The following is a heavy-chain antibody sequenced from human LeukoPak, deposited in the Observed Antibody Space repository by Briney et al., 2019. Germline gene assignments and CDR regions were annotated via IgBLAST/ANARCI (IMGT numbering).Heavy chain of an antibody. J-gene: IGHJ6*02. Sequence: GGSLRLPCAASGFTFSSYAMSWVRQAPGKGLEWVSAISGSGGSTYYADSVKGRFTVSRDSAKNTLYLQMNSLRAEDTAVYYCARDVAPLDWLDVWGQGTTVTVSS. D-gene: IGHD3-9*01. CDR1: GFTFSSYA. V-gene: IGHV3-23*01. CDR2: ISGSGGST. CDR3: ARDVAPLDWLDV.